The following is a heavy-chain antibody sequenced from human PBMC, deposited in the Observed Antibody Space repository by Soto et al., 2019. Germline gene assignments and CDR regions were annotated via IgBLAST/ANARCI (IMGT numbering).Heavy chain of an antibody. V-gene: IGHV1-2*02. CDR3: ARSGYCSSTSCYSGWFDP. D-gene: IGHD2-2*01. Sequence: EASVKVSCKASGYTFTGYYVHWVRQAPGQGLEWMGWINPNSGGTNYAQKFQGRVTMTRDTSISTAYMELSRLRSDDTAVYYCARSGYCSSTSCYSGWFDPWGQGTLVTVSS. CDR1: GYTFTGYY. J-gene: IGHJ5*02. CDR2: INPNSGGT.